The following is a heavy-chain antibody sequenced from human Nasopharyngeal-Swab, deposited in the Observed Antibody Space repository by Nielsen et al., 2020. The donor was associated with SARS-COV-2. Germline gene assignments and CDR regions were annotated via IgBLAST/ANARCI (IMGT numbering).Heavy chain of an antibody. V-gene: IGHV1-3*01. Sequence: ASVKVSCKASGGTFSSYAMHWVRQAPGQRLEWMGWINAGNGNTKYSQKFQGRVTITRDTSASTAYMELSSLRSEDTAVYYCARGPIRTRNWFDPWGRGTLVTVSS. CDR1: GGTFSSYA. J-gene: IGHJ5*02. CDR3: ARGPIRTRNWFDP. D-gene: IGHD2-2*01. CDR2: INAGNGNT.